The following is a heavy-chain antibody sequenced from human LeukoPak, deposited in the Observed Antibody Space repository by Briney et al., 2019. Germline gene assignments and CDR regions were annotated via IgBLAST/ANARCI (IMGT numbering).Heavy chain of an antibody. CDR1: GDSLSTYY. V-gene: IGHV4-59*01. J-gene: IGHJ4*02. CDR3: ARVSLGYRYGNFDS. CDR2: IYSTGST. D-gene: IGHD5-18*01. Sequence: PSETLSPTCTVSGDSLSTYYWSWIRQPPGKGLEWIGYIYSTGSTDYSPPLKSRITVSIDTSKNQFSLKLSSVTAADTAVYYCARVSLGYRYGNFDSWGQGTLVTVSS.